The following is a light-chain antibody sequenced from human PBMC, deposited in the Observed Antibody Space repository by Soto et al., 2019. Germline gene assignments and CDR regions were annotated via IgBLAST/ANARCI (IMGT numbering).Light chain of an antibody. J-gene: IGLJ3*02. CDR3: SSYTTSDTWV. Sequence: QSALTRPASVSGSPGQSITISCTGTSSDIGAYNHVSWYQQYPGKAPTLMIYEVTNRPSGVSSRFSGSKSGNTASLTISGLQAEDEGDYYCSSYTTSDTWVFGGGTKVTVL. CDR2: EVT. V-gene: IGLV2-14*01. CDR1: SSDIGAYNH.